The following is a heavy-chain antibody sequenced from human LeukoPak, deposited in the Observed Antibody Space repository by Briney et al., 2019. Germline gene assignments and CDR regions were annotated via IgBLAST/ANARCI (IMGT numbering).Heavy chain of an antibody. CDR1: GYTFTSYD. CDR2: MNPNSGNT. J-gene: IGHJ6*02. CDR3: ARAKRYCSSTSCYGMDV. D-gene: IGHD2-2*01. V-gene: IGHV1-8*01. Sequence: ASVKVSCKASGYTFTSYDINWVRQATGQGLEWMGWMNPNSGNTGYAQKFQGRVTMTRNTSVSTAYMELSSLRSEDTAVYCCARAKRYCSSTSCYGMDVWGQGTTVTVSS.